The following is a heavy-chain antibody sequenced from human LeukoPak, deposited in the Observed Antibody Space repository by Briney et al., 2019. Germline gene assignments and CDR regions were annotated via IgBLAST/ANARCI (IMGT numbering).Heavy chain of an antibody. CDR2: SNRDGSTT. V-gene: IGHV3-74*01. CDR1: GFTLSQYW. CDR3: ARDKKSGESSEIDY. Sequence: PGGSLRLSCAASGFTLSQYWVHWVRPAPGKGLVWVSHSNRDGSTTNYAGSVKGRFTVSRDNAKNTLNLQMNSLRAEYTAVYYCARDKKSGESSEIDYWGQGTLVTVSS. J-gene: IGHJ4*02. D-gene: IGHD3-10*01.